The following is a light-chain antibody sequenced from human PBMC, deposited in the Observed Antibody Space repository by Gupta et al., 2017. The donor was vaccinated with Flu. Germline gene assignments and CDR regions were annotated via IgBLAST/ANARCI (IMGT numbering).Light chain of an antibody. J-gene: IGKJ4*01. CDR2: GAS. V-gene: IGKV3-20*01. CDR3: QQYSGSPPIT. CDR1: QSVSSSY. Sequence: LSLSPGERATLSCRASQSVSSSYFAWYQQKPGQAPRLLIFGASSRATGIPDRFSGSGSGTDFTLTISRLEPEDSAVYYCQQYSGSPPITFGGGTKVEIK.